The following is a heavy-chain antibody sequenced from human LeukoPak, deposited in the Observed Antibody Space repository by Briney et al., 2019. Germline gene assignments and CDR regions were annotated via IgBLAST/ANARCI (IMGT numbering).Heavy chain of an antibody. V-gene: IGHV3-30*02. CDR3: ARSAIYPESYFDY. Sequence: GGSLRLSCAASGFTFSSYGMHWVRQAPGKGLEWVAFIRYDGSNKYYADSVKGRFTISRDNSKNTLYLQMNSLRAEDTAVYYCARSAIYPESYFDYWGQGTLVTVSS. CDR2: IRYDGSNK. J-gene: IGHJ4*02. CDR1: GFTFSSYG. D-gene: IGHD3-16*02.